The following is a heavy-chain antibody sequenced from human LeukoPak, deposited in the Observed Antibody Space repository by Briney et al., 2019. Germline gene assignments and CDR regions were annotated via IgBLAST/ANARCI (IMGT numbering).Heavy chain of an antibody. CDR1: GFTFSSYG. CDR2: NSGGST. V-gene: IGHV3-53*01. Sequence: GGSLRLSCAASGFTFSSYGMSWVRQAPGKGLEWVSFNSGGSTYYADSVKGRFTISRDNSKNTLYLQMNSLRADDTAVYYCARRAGAYSHPYDYWGQGTLVTVSS. D-gene: IGHD4/OR15-4a*01. CDR3: ARRAGAYSHPYDY. J-gene: IGHJ4*02.